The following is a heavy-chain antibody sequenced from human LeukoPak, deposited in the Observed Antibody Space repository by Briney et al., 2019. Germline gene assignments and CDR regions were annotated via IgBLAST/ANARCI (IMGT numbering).Heavy chain of an antibody. D-gene: IGHD5-24*01. Sequence: SETLSLTCTVSGDSITSSGFYWAWFRQPPGKGLEWIGSFSYSGPTYYYPSLKSRLTISVDTSKNQFSLKLTSVTAADTAVYYCAGGRDAYKTGYWGQGTLVTVSS. CDR1: GDSITSSGFY. V-gene: IGHV4-39*01. J-gene: IGHJ4*02. CDR3: AGGRDAYKTGY. CDR2: FSYSGPT.